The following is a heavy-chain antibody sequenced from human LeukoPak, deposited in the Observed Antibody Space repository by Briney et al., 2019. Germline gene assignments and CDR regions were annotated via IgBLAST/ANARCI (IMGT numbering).Heavy chain of an antibody. Sequence: GGSLRLSCAASGFTFSNYGMHWVRQAPGKGLEWLAFMRYDGSNTHYADSVKGRFTISRDNSKNTLYLQMNSLRAEDTAVYYCAKEGAGRYFDWLSRGSYYYYYYMDVWGKGTTVTISS. J-gene: IGHJ6*03. CDR3: AKEGAGRYFDWLSRGSYYYYYYMDV. CDR2: MRYDGSNT. V-gene: IGHV3-30*02. CDR1: GFTFSNYG. D-gene: IGHD3-9*01.